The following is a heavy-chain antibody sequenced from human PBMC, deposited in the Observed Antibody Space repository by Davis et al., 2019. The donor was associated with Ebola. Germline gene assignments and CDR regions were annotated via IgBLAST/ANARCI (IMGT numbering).Heavy chain of an antibody. CDR1: GFTFSNAW. J-gene: IGHJ4*02. Sequence: GESLKISCAASGFTFSNAWMNWVRQAPGKGLEWVGRIKSKTDGGTTDYAAPVKGRFTISRHDSKNTLYLQMNSLRDEDTAVYYCARDAGWELLPSGAFDYWGQGTLVTVSS. CDR3: ARDAGWELLPSGAFDY. CDR2: IKSKTDGGTT. D-gene: IGHD1-26*01. V-gene: IGHV3-15*01.